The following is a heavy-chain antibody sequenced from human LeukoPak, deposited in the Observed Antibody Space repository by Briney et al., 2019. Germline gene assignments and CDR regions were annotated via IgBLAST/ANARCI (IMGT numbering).Heavy chain of an antibody. J-gene: IGHJ4*02. D-gene: IGHD3-22*01. CDR2: INTNTGNP. Sequence: ASVKVSCKASGYTFTSYAMNWVRQAPGQGLEWMGWINTNTGNPTYAQGFTGRFVFSLDTSVSTAYLQISSLKAEDTAVYYCARELPLDYYDSSGYESDYWGQGILVTVSS. CDR1: GYTFTSYA. V-gene: IGHV7-4-1*02. CDR3: ARELPLDYYDSSGYESDY.